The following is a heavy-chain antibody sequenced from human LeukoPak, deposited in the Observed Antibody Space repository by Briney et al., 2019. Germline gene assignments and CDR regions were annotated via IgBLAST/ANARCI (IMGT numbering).Heavy chain of an antibody. J-gene: IGHJ4*02. D-gene: IGHD3-10*01. Sequence: GRSLRLSCAASGFTFSSYGMHWVRQAPGKGLEWVAVIWYDGSNKYYADSVKGRFTISRDNSKNTLYLRMNSLRAEDAAVYYCARDGLRITMVRGVIPKDLYYFDYWGQGTLVTVSS. CDR3: ARDGLRITMVRGVIPKDLYYFDY. CDR1: GFTFSSYG. CDR2: IWYDGSNK. V-gene: IGHV3-33*01.